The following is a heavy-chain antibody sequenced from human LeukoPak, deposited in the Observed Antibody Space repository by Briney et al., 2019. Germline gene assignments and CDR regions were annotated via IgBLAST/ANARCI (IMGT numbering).Heavy chain of an antibody. Sequence: GRSLRLSCAASGFTFSSYGFHWVRQAPGKGLEWVAVIWSDGRYKYYADSVKGRFTISRDDSKNTLYLQMNSLRAEDTAVYYCARDCSGGSCGLFDYWGQGTLVTVSS. CDR3: ARDCSGGSCGLFDY. CDR2: IWSDGRYK. V-gene: IGHV3-33*01. CDR1: GFTFSSYG. J-gene: IGHJ4*02. D-gene: IGHD2-15*01.